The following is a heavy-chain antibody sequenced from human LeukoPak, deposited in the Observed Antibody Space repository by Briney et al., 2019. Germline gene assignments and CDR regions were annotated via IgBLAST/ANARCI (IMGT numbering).Heavy chain of an antibody. CDR1: GFSVSNSY. Sequence: GGSLRLSCTASGFSVSNSYMSWVRQAPGKGPEWVSIIYSDQSTYYPESVKSRFTISRDDSQNMVLLQMDNLRAEDTARYYCARGCSSGHFDYWGQGTLVTVSS. CDR2: IYSDQST. D-gene: IGHD2-21*02. CDR3: ARGCSSGHFDY. J-gene: IGHJ4*02. V-gene: IGHV3-53*01.